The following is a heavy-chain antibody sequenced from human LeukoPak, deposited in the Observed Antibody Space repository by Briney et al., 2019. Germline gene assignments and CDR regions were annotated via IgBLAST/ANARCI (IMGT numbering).Heavy chain of an antibody. J-gene: IGHJ4*02. V-gene: IGHV3-11*05. CDR2: ISDTASYT. CDR3: ARANDLIDY. Sequence: GGSLRLSCAASGFTFSDYYMSWIRQAPGKGLEWVSYISDTASYTNYADSVKGRFTISRDNAKNSLYLQMNSLRAEDTAVYYCARANDLIDYWGQGTLVTVSS. CDR1: GFTFSDYY.